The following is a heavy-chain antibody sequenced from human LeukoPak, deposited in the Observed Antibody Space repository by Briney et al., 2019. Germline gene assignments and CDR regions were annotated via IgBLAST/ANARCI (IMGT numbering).Heavy chain of an antibody. V-gene: IGHV3-33*06. J-gene: IGHJ3*02. D-gene: IGHD5-24*01. CDR3: AKDRRRDGYKPDAFDI. CDR1: GFIFSTYG. CDR2: IWYDGSNE. Sequence: GGSLRLSCAASGFIFSTYGMHWVRQAPGKGLQWVAVIWYDGSNEYYADSAKGRFTISRHNSKNMLYLQMDSLRAEDTAVYYCAKDRRRDGYKPDAFDIWGQGTMVTVSS.